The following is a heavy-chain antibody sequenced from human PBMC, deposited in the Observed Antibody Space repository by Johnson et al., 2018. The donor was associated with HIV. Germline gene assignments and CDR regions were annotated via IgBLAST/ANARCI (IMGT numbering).Heavy chain of an antibody. V-gene: IGHV3-23*01. Sequence: VLLLESGGGLVQPGGSLRLSCAASGFTFSSYAMSWVRQAPGKGLEWVSAISGSGGSTYYADSVKGRFTISRDNSKNTLYLQMNSLRAEDTAVYYCARAPRWFNVFDIWGQGTMVTVSS. J-gene: IGHJ3*02. D-gene: IGHD4-23*01. CDR3: ARAPRWFNVFDI. CDR1: GFTFSSYA. CDR2: ISGSGGST.